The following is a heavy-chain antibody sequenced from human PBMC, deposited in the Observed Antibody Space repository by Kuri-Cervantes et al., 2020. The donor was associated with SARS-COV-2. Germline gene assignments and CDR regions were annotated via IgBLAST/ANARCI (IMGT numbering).Heavy chain of an antibody. V-gene: IGHV3-7*01. J-gene: IGHJ5*02. CDR1: GFTFSSYW. CDR2: IKQDGSEK. D-gene: IGHD1-26*01. Sequence: GESLKISCAASGFTFSSYWMSWVRQAPGKGLEWVANIKQDGSEKYYVDSVKGRFTISRDNSKSTLYLQMNSVRAEDTAVYYCASGGGSYWRWFDPWGQGTLVTVSS. CDR3: ASGGGSYWRWFDP.